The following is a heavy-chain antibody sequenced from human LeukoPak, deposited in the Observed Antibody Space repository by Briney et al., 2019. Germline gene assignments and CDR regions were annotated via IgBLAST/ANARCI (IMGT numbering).Heavy chain of an antibody. CDR3: ARDGYYDYVWGSYRYMYYFDY. CDR1: GYTFTSYA. Sequence: GASVKVSCKASGYTFTSYAMHWVRQAPGQRLEWMGWINAGNGNTKYSQKFQGRVTITRDTSASTAYMELSSLRSEDTAVYYCARDGYYDYVWGSYRYMYYFDYWGQGTLVTVSS. J-gene: IGHJ4*02. V-gene: IGHV1-3*01. D-gene: IGHD3-16*02. CDR2: INAGNGNT.